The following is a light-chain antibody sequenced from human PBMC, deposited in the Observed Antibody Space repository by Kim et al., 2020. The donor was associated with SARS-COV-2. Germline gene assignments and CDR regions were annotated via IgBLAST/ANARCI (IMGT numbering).Light chain of an antibody. V-gene: IGLV3-21*04. CDR1: DIGRRS. CDR2: YDT. Sequence: APGETARISCGANDIGRRSVHWYQQKPGHTPVVVIYYDTNRPSEIPERFSGSNSGKTATLTISTVEAGDEADYYCQVWDTTSDHVVFGGGTQLTVL. J-gene: IGLJ2*01. CDR3: QVWDTTSDHVV.